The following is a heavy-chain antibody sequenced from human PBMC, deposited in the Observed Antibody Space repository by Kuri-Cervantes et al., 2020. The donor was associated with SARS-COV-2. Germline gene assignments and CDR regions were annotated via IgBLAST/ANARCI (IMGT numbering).Heavy chain of an antibody. CDR2: IYHSGST. J-gene: IGHJ6*02. CDR1: GESFSGYY. Sequence: SQTLSLTCAVYGESFSGYYWSWIRQPPGKGLEWIGSIYHSGSTYYNPSLKSRVTISVDTSKNQFSLKLSSVTAADTAVYYCARGGVAVAGGKYYYYGMDVWGQGTTVTVSS. V-gene: IGHV4-34*01. D-gene: IGHD6-19*01. CDR3: ARGGVAVAGGKYYYYGMDV.